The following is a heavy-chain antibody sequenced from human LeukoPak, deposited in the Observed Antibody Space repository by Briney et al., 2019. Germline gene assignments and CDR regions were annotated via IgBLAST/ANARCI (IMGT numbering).Heavy chain of an antibody. CDR2: IYSRGST. D-gene: IGHD1-1*01. CDR1: GASISSTTYY. Sequence: SETLSLTCTVSGASISSTTYYWGWIRQPPGEGLEWIGTIYSRGSTYYNPSLKSRLTISVDTSENQFSLKLNSVTAADTAVYYCARLAGTPTSYYYYYYFAVWAKGTTVTVSS. J-gene: IGHJ6*03. V-gene: IGHV4-39*01. CDR3: ARLAGTPTSYYYYYYFAV.